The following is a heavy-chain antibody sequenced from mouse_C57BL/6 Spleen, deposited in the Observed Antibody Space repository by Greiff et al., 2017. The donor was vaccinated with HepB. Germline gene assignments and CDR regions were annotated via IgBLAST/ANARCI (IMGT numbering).Heavy chain of an antibody. CDR3: ARRGYYGNYDAMDY. Sequence: VKLMESGPGLVQPSQSLSITCTVSGFSLTSYGVHWVRQSPGKGLEWLGVIWSGGSTDYNAAFIYRLSISKANSKSQVFFKMNSRQADDTAIYYCARRGYYGNYDAMDYGGQGTSVTVSS. J-gene: IGHJ4*01. D-gene: IGHD2-1*01. CDR1: GFSLTSYG. CDR2: IWSGGST. V-gene: IGHV2-2*01.